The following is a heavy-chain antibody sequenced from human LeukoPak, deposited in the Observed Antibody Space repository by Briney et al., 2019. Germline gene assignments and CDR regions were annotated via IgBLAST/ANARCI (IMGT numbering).Heavy chain of an antibody. Sequence: SETLSLTCAVSGGSISSSNWWSWVRQPPGKGLEWIGEIYHSGSTNYNPSLKSRVTISVDKSKNQFSLKLSSVTAADTAVYYCASEPYGDYGNYFDYWGQGTLVTVSS. CDR3: ASEPYGDYGNYFDY. V-gene: IGHV4-4*02. CDR1: GGSISSSNW. J-gene: IGHJ4*02. CDR2: IYHSGST. D-gene: IGHD4-17*01.